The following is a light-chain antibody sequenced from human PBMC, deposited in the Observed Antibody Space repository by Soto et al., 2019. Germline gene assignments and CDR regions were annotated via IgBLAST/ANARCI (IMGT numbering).Light chain of an antibody. CDR3: QQHKSYPGT. CDR1: QSVSSSY. Sequence: EIVLTQSPGTLSLSPGERATLSCRASQSVSSSYLAWYQQKPGQAPRLLISKASSLESGVPSRFSGSGSETQFTLTISSLQPEDFATYYCQQHKSYPGTFGQGTKVDIK. J-gene: IGKJ1*01. CDR2: KAS. V-gene: IGKV3-20*01.